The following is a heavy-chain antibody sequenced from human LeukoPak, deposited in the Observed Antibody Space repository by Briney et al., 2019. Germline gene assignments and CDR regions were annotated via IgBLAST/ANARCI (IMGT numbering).Heavy chain of an antibody. CDR1: GFTISSNY. CDR2: INRGGIT. D-gene: IGHD2-2*01. J-gene: IGHJ4*02. V-gene: IGHV3-53*01. Sequence: GGSLGLSCAASGFTISSNYMSWVRQAPGKGLEWVSFINRGGITYYADSVNGRFTIARDNSKNTLYLQMNSLRAEHSAVYYCARSIPAAGIDFWGQGTLVTVSS. CDR3: ARSIPAAGIDF.